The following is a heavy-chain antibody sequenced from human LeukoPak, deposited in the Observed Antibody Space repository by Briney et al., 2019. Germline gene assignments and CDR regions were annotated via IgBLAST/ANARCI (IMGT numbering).Heavy chain of an antibody. J-gene: IGHJ4*02. CDR3: AREDTSGYLRGENYFDY. Sequence: ASVKVSCKASGYTFSGYYMSWVRQAPGQGLEWMGWINPNSGGTNYAQKFQGRVTMTRDTSIRTAYMELSRLRSDDTAVYYCAREDTSGYLRGENYFDYWGQGTLVTVSS. CDR1: GYTFSGYY. V-gene: IGHV1-2*02. D-gene: IGHD3-22*01. CDR2: INPNSGGT.